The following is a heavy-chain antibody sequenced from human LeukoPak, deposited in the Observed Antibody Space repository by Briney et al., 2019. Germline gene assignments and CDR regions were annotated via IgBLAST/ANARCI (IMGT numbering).Heavy chain of an antibody. CDR1: GFTFSSYS. CDR3: ARAFDIAAAEGGWFDP. J-gene: IGHJ5*02. CDR2: ISSSSSYI. V-gene: IGHV3-21*01. Sequence: KTGGSLRLSCAASGFTFSSYSMNWVRQAPGKGLEWVSSISSSSSYIYYADSVKGRFTISRDNAKSSLYLQMNSLRAEDTAVYYCARAFDIAAAEGGWFDPWGQGTLVTVSS. D-gene: IGHD6-13*01.